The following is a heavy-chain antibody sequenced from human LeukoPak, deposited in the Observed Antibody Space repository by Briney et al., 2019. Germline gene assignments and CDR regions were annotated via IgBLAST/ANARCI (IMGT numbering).Heavy chain of an antibody. CDR1: GGSISSYY. V-gene: IGHV4-59*01. CDR3: ARASSGYDSEIDY. CDR2: IYYSGST. D-gene: IGHD5-12*01. Sequence: PSETLSLTCTVSGGSISSYYWSWIRQPPGKGLEWIGYIYYSGSTNYNPSLKSRVTISVDTSKNQFSLKLSSVTAADTAVYYCARASSGYDSEIDYWGQGTLVTVSS. J-gene: IGHJ4*02.